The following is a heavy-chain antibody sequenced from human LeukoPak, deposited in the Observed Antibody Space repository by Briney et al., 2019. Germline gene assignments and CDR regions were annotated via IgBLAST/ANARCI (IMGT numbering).Heavy chain of an antibody. D-gene: IGHD1/OR15-1a*01. V-gene: IGHV1-69*01. CDR3: ARSNWDTIVYYYYMDV. CDR2: VIPIFGTA. CDR1: GGTFSSYA. Sequence: SVKVSCKASGGTFSSYAISWVRQAPGQGLEWMGGVIPIFGTANYAQKFQGRVTITADESTSTAYMELSSLRSEDTAVYYCARSNWDTIVYYYYMDVWGKGTTVTISS. J-gene: IGHJ6*03.